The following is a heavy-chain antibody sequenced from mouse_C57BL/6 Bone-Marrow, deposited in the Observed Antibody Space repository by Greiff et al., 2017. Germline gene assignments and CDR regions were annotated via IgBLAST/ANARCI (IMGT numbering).Heavy chain of an antibody. V-gene: IGHV1-87*01. D-gene: IGHD4-1*01. CDR3: AEDAAAYYCAGSWDVVAWFAD. CDR1: YTFSRRVH. CDR2: GPGLEWIG. Sequence: QVQLQQSGPELARPWASVKIPCQAFYTFSRRVHFAIRDTNYWMQWVKQRPGPGLEWIGATYPGNGDTSYNQKFKGKATLPADKSSSTAYMQLGSQTAEDAAAYYCAGSWDVVAWFADWGQGTLVTVSA. J-gene: IGHJ3*01.